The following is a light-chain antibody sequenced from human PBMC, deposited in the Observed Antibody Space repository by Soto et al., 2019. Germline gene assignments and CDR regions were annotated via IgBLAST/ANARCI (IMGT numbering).Light chain of an antibody. CDR3: QVWDPISDHVI. V-gene: IGLV3-21*02. CDR2: DDT. Sequence: SYELTQAPSVSVAPGQTATIACGGDIMGTKSVHWYQQRPGQAPVLVVYDDTGRPSGIPDRFSGSNSGNTATLTISRVEAGDEADYYCQVWDPISDHVIFGGGTKVTVL. J-gene: IGLJ2*01. CDR1: IMGTKS.